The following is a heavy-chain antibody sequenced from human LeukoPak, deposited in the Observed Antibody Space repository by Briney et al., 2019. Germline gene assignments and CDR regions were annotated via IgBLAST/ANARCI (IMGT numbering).Heavy chain of an antibody. D-gene: IGHD6-6*01. Sequence: ASVKVSCKASGYTFTGYYMHWVRQAPGQGLEWMGWINPNSGGTNYAQKFQGRVTMTRDTSISTAYMELSRLRSDDTAVYYCARVSTTRPDRNIAALSYWGQGTLVTVSS. V-gene: IGHV1-2*02. CDR1: GYTFTGYY. CDR3: ARVSTTRPDRNIAALSY. CDR2: INPNSGGT. J-gene: IGHJ4*02.